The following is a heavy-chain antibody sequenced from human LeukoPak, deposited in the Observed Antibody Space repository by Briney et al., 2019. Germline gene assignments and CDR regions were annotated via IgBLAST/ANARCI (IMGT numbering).Heavy chain of an antibody. J-gene: IGHJ4*02. CDR2: IYTSGST. CDR1: GGSISRYY. V-gene: IGHV4-4*07. Sequence: KPSETLSLTCTGSGGSISRYYWSWIRQPAGKGLEWIGRIYTSGSTNYNASLKSRVSMSVDTSKNQFSLKLSSVTAADTAVFYCARENSGSYREFDYWGQGTLVTVSS. CDR3: ARENSGSYREFDY. D-gene: IGHD1-26*01.